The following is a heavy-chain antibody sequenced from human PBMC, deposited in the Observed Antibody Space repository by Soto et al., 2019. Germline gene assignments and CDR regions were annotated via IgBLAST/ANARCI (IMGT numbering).Heavy chain of an antibody. V-gene: IGHV1-2*04. CDR2: INPNSGGT. CDR1: GYTFTGYY. CDR3: AREFGYSSSTLYYYYGMDV. D-gene: IGHD6-6*01. Sequence: QVQLVQSGAEVKKPGASVKVSCKASGYTFTGYYMHWVRQAPGQGLEWMGWINPNSGGTNYAQKFQGWVTMTRDTSISTAYMELSRLRSADTAVYYCAREFGYSSSTLYYYYGMDVWGQGTTVTVSS. J-gene: IGHJ6*02.